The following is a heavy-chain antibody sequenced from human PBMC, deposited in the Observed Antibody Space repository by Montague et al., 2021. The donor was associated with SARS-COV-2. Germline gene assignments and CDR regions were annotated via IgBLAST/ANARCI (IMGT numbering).Heavy chain of an antibody. V-gene: IGHV4-59*01. CDR1: GDSMSNYY. D-gene: IGHD6-13*01. CDR2: INYSCST. J-gene: IGHJ4*02. Sequence: SETLSLTCTVSGDSMSNYYWCWICQPPAKGLEWIWNINYSCSTHYNPSLHRQVTLSKDTSTNQFSLRLTSVTAADTAMYFCSRAPIYRTSRYGYFDYWGQGTLVTVSS. CDR3: SRAPIYRTSRYGYFDY.